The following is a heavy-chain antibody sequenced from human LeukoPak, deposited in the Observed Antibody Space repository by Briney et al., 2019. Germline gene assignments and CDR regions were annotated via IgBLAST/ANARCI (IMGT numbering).Heavy chain of an antibody. Sequence: GAPVTVSFTASGGTFSSYAISWVRQAPGQGLEWMGGIIPIFGTANYAQKFQGRVTITADESTSTAYMELSSLRSEDTAVYYCARAADTAMVPWGYYYGMDVWGQGTTVTVSS. CDR1: GGTFSSYA. CDR2: IIPIFGTA. J-gene: IGHJ6*02. CDR3: ARAADTAMVPWGYYYGMDV. V-gene: IGHV1-69*13. D-gene: IGHD5-18*01.